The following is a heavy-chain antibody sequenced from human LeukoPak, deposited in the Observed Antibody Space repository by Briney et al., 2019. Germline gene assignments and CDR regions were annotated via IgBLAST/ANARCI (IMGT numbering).Heavy chain of an antibody. J-gene: IGHJ4*02. CDR3: ASDPSSSSSWEGY. CDR1: GGTFSSYA. CDR2: IIPIPGIA. V-gene: IGHV1-69*04. D-gene: IGHD6-13*01. Sequence: SVKVSCKASGGTFSSYAISWVRQAPGQGLEWMGRIIPIPGIANYAQKFQGRVTTTADKSTSTAYMELSSLRSEDTAVYYCASDPSSSSSWEGYWGQGTLVTVSS.